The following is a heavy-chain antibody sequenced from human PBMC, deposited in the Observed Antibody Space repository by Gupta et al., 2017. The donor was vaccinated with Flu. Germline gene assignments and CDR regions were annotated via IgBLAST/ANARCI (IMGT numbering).Heavy chain of an antibody. D-gene: IGHD6-19*01. CDR2: IYHSGST. CDR1: GYSISSGYY. CDR3: ARAVYSSGWYFDY. J-gene: IGHJ4*02. V-gene: IGHV4-38-2*01. Sequence: QVQLQESGPGLVKPSETLSLTCAVSGYSISSGYYWGCIRQPPGKGLEYIGIIYHSGSTYYNPSLTSRVTMSVDTSKNQFSLELRSVTDADTAVYYCARAVYSSGWYFDYWGQGTLVTVSS.